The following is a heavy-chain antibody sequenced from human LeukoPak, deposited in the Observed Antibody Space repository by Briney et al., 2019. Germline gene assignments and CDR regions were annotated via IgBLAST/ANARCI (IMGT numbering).Heavy chain of an antibody. D-gene: IGHD3-22*01. J-gene: IGHJ4*02. Sequence: GSSVKVSCKASGGTFTNYTITWVRQAPGQGLEWMGRIIPGLGIINYAQKFQGRVTVTTDKSTSTAYMELSSLRADDTAVYYCARALSDTSGYELAYGGQGTLVTVSA. CDR3: ARALSDTSGYELAY. CDR1: GGTFTNYT. CDR2: IIPGLGII. V-gene: IGHV1-69*02.